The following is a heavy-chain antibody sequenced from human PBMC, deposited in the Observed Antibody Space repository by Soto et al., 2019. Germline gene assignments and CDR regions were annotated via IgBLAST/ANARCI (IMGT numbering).Heavy chain of an antibody. CDR3: ARKCSGGHREFSDS. CDR1: GYTFTNYG. J-gene: IGHJ4*02. D-gene: IGHD2-15*01. V-gene: IGHV1-18*01. Sequence: ASVKVSCKASGYTFTNYGISWVRQAPGQGLEWMGWINTYNGHTHYAQQLQGRVTMTTDTSTGTAFMELRSLGSGDTAVYYCARKCSGGHREFSDSWGQGTRVTVSS. CDR2: INTYNGHT.